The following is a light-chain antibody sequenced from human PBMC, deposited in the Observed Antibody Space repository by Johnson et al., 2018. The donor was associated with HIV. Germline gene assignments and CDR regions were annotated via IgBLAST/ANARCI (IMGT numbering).Light chain of an antibody. J-gene: IGLJ1*01. CDR3: GTWDSRLNVYL. Sequence: QSVLTKSPSVSAAPGQQVTISCSGSSSNIGNNYVAWYQQLPGTAPKLLIYENKKRPSGLPDRFSGCKSGTSATLAIAGLQTGDEADYYCGTWDSRLNVYLFGTGTKVTVL. CDR1: SSNIGNNY. V-gene: IGLV1-51*02. CDR2: ENK.